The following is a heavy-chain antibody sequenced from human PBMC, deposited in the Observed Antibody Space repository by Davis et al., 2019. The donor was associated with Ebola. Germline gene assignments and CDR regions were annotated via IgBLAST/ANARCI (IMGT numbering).Heavy chain of an antibody. CDR3: ARVLTGYYIANWFDP. CDR2: FDPEDGET. D-gene: IGHD3-9*01. CDR1: GYTLTEFS. V-gene: IGHV1-24*01. Sequence: ASVKVSCKVSGYTLTEFSMHWVRQAPGKGLEWLGGFDPEDGETIYAQKFQGRVTMTEDTSTDTAYMELRSLRSDDTAVYYCARVLTGYYIANWFDPWGQGTLVTVSS. J-gene: IGHJ5*02.